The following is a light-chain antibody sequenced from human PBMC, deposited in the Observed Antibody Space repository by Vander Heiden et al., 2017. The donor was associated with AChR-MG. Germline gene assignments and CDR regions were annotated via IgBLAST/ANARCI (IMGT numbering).Light chain of an antibody. CDR2: DNN. V-gene: IGLV1-51*01. J-gene: IGLJ1*01. CDR3: ATWDSSRSAVV. Sequence: QSVLTQPPSVSAAAGPKVTISCSGSSSNIGNNYVSWYQQLTGTAPKLLIYDNNKRPSGIPDRFSGSKSGTSATLGITGLQTGDEADYYCATWDSSRSAVVFGTGTNVTVL. CDR1: SSNIGNNY.